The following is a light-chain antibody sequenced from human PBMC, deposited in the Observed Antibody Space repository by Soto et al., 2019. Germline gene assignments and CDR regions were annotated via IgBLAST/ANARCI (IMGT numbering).Light chain of an antibody. CDR2: AAS. Sequence: IQLTQSPSSLSASVGDRVTITCRASQGISSSLAWYQQTPGKAPKFLIYAASTLQSGVPARFSGSGSGTEFTLTISSPQPDDFATYYCQHYNSYSEAFGQGTKVDIK. V-gene: IGKV1-9*01. CDR1: QGISSS. J-gene: IGKJ1*01. CDR3: QHYNSYSEA.